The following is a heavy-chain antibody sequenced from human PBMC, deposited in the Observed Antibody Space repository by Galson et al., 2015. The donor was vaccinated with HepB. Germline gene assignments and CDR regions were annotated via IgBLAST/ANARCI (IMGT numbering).Heavy chain of an antibody. Sequence: SLRLSCAASGFTFSDYYMSWIRQAPGKGLEWVSYISGSRYYTNYADSVKGRFTISRDNAKNSLYLQMNSLRAEDTAVYYCARWFHDSTGYYYMPLDYWGQGTLVTVSS. CDR3: ARWFHDSTGYYYMPLDY. J-gene: IGHJ4*02. V-gene: IGHV3-11*06. D-gene: IGHD3-22*01. CDR1: GFTFSDYY. CDR2: ISGSRYYT.